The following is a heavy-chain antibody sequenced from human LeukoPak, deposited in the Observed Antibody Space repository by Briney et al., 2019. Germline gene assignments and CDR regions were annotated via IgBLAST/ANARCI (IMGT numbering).Heavy chain of an antibody. V-gene: IGHV3-23*01. D-gene: IGHD2-15*01. CDR1: GFTFSSYA. Sequence: PGGSLRLSCAASGFTFSSYAMSWVRQAPGKGLEWVSAISGSGGSTYYADSVKGRFTISRDNSKNTLYLQMNSLRAEDTAVYYCAKDCPGGSCYLPWFDPWGQGTLVTVSS. J-gene: IGHJ5*02. CDR3: AKDCPGGSCYLPWFDP. CDR2: ISGSGGST.